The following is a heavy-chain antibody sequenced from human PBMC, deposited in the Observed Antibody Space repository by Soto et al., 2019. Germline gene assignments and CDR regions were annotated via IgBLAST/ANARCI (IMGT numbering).Heavy chain of an antibody. D-gene: IGHD2-15*01. CDR1: GDSISTVDYF. J-gene: IGHJ5*01. Sequence: SETLSLTCSVSGDSISTVDYFWAWIRQPPGQVLEYIGYIYKSTTTYYNPSFESRVAISLDTSKSQFSLNVTSVTAADTAVYFCARGRYCLTGRCFPNWFDSWGQGTLVTVSS. CDR2: IYKSTTT. CDR3: ARGRYCLTGRCFPNWFDS. V-gene: IGHV4-30-4*01.